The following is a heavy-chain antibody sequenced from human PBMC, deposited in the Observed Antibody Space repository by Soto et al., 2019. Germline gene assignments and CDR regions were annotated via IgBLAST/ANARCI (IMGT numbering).Heavy chain of an antibody. Sequence: SETLSLTCSVSGGSMSEYFWSWIRQSPERGLEWIGYVYYLGSTDYNPSLKSRVTISVDTSKRQFSLRLSSVTAADAAIYYCARDGYDGSGSPYPAYWGPGIQVSVSS. CDR1: GGSMSEYF. CDR2: VYYLGST. J-gene: IGHJ4*02. V-gene: IGHV4-59*01. D-gene: IGHD3-10*01. CDR3: ARDGYDGSGSPYPAY.